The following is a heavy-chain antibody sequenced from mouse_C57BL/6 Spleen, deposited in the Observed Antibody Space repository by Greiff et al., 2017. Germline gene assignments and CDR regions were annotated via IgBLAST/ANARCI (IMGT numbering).Heavy chain of an antibody. Sequence: EVQRVESGGGLVKPGGSLKLSCAASGFTFSSYAMSWVRQTPEKRLEWVATISDGGSYTSSPDNVKGRFTISRDNAKNNLYLQMSHLKSEDTAMYYCARVYDGYYMAWFAYWGQGTLVTVSA. CDR1: GFTFSSYA. J-gene: IGHJ3*01. V-gene: IGHV5-4*01. CDR2: ISDGGSYT. CDR3: ARVYDGYYMAWFAY. D-gene: IGHD2-3*01.